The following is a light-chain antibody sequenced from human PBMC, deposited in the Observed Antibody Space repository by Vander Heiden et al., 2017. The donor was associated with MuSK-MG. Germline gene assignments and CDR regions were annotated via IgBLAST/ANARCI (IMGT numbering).Light chain of an antibody. CDR1: QSISSY. J-gene: IGKJ1*01. Sequence: DIQMTQSPSSLSASVGDRVTITCQASQSISSYLNWYQQKPGKAPKLLIYAASSLQSGVPSRFSGSGSGTDFTLTIRSLQPEDFATYYCQQSYSTSWTFGQGTKVEIK. CDR3: QQSYSTSWT. V-gene: IGKV1-39*01. CDR2: AAS.